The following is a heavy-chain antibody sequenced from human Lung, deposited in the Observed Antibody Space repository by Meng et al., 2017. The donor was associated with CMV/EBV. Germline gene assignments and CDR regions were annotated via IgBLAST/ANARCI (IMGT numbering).Heavy chain of an antibody. Sequence: GESXKISCAASGFTFSSYAMHWVRQAPGKGLEWVAVISYDGSNKYYADSVKGRFTISRDNSKNTLYLQMNSLRAEDTAVYYCARDPLSSRYYDFWSGYGGYYYYGMDVWXLGTTVTVSS. CDR3: ARDPLSSRYYDFWSGYGGYYYYGMDV. V-gene: IGHV3-30-3*01. D-gene: IGHD3-3*01. J-gene: IGHJ6*02. CDR1: GFTFSSYA. CDR2: ISYDGSNK.